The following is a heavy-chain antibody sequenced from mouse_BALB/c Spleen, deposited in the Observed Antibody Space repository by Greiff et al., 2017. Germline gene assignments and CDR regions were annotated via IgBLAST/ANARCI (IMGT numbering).Heavy chain of an antibody. CDR3: ARSGAIDY. Sequence: EVKVEESGGGLVQPGGSRKLSCAASGFTFSSFGMHWVRQAPEKGLEWVAYISSGSSNIYYADTVKGRFTISRDNPKNTLFLQMTSLRSEDTAMYYCARSGAIDYWGQGTSVTVSS. D-gene: IGHD3-1*01. J-gene: IGHJ4*01. CDR2: ISSGSSNI. CDR1: GFTFSSFG. V-gene: IGHV5-17*02.